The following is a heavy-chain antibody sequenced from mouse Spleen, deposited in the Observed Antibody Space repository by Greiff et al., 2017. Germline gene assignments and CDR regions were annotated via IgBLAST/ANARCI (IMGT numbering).Heavy chain of an antibody. V-gene: IGHV1-26*01. D-gene: IGHD2-1*01. CDR2: INPNNGGT. CDR3: ASGNPGFAY. CDR1: GYTFTDYY. Sequence: EVQLQQSGPELVKPGASVKISCKASGYTFTDYYMNWVKQSHGKSLEWIGDINPNNGGTSYNQKFKGKATLTVDKSSSTAYMELRSLTSEDSAVYYCASGNPGFAYWGQGTLVTVSA. J-gene: IGHJ3*01.